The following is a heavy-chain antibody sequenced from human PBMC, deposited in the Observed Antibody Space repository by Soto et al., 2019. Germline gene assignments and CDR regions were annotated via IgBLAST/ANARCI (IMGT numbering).Heavy chain of an antibody. J-gene: IGHJ4*02. Sequence: LRLSCAASGFTFSSYGMHWVRQAPGKGLEWVAVISYDGSNKYYADSVKGRFTISRDNSKNTLYLQMNSLRAEDTAVYYCAKIGRWLQNYFDYWGQGTLVTVSS. V-gene: IGHV3-30*18. D-gene: IGHD5-12*01. CDR2: ISYDGSNK. CDR1: GFTFSSYG. CDR3: AKIGRWLQNYFDY.